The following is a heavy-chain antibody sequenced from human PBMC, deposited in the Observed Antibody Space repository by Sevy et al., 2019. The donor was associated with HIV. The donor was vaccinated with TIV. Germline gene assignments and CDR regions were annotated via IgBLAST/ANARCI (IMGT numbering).Heavy chain of an antibody. Sequence: GGSLRLSCAASGFSFSRYAMKWVRQAPGKGLEWVSSISDSGGSTYYADSVKGRFTISRDNSKNTLYLQMNSLRAEDTAVYYCASLPTPYCGYPYYFDYWGQGTLVTVSS. CDR2: ISDSGGST. CDR3: ASLPTPYCGYPYYFDY. V-gene: IGHV3-23*01. J-gene: IGHJ4*02. CDR1: GFSFSRYA. D-gene: IGHD5-12*01.